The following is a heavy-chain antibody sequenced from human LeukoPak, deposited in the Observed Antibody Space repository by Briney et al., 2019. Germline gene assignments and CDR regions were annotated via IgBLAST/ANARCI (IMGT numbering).Heavy chain of an antibody. D-gene: IGHD2-2*01. Sequence: GGSLRLSCAASGVIFSGYAMTWVRQAPGKGLEWGSSFGLYGGTTPSADSGKGRFTFSRDNSKNMLYLQITSLRADDMAVYYCVEDSSTTSWYFAFDVWGQGTMVAVSS. CDR2: FGLYGGTT. CDR1: GVIFSGYA. CDR3: VEDSSTTSWYFAFDV. V-gene: IGHV3-23*01. J-gene: IGHJ3*01.